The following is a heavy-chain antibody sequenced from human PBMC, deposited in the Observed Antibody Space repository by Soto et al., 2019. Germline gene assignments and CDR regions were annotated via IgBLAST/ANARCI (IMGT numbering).Heavy chain of an antibody. CDR3: ARDNHDIVVVVAERTVTTSYYFDY. J-gene: IGHJ4*02. D-gene: IGHD2-15*01. V-gene: IGHV4-34*01. CDR2: INHSGST. Sequence: QVQLQQWGAGLLKPSETLSLTCAVYGGSFSGYYWSWIRQPPGKGLEWIGEINHSGSTNYNPSLKSQVTTSVDTSKNKFSLKLSSVTAADTAVYYCARDNHDIVVVVAERTVTTSYYFDYWGQGTLVTVSS. CDR1: GGSFSGYY.